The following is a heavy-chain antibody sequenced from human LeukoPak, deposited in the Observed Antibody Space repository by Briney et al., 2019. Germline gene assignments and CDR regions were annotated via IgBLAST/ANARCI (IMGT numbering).Heavy chain of an antibody. Sequence: GASVKVSCKASGYTFTDYYIHWVRQAPGQGLEWMGIINPSGGSTSYAQKFQGRVTMTRDMSTSTVYMELSSLRSEDTAVYYCARLGVTNYYYGMDVWGQGTTVTVSS. J-gene: IGHJ6*02. CDR3: ARLGVTNYYYGMDV. CDR1: GYTFTDYY. D-gene: IGHD1-26*01. V-gene: IGHV1-46*03. CDR2: INPSGGST.